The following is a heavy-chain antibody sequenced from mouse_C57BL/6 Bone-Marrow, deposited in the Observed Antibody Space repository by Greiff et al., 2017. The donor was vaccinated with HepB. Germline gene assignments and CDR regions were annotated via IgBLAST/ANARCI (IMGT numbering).Heavy chain of an antibody. Sequence: EVKVVESGGGLVKPGGSLKLSCAASGFTFSSYAMSWVRPTPEKRLEWVATISDGGSYTYYPDNVKGRFTISRDNAKNNLYLQMSHLKSEDTAMYYCARDGPWPYFDYWGQGTTLTVSS. CDR2: ISDGGSYT. CDR1: GFTFSSYA. CDR3: ARDGPWPYFDY. V-gene: IGHV5-4*01. J-gene: IGHJ2*01.